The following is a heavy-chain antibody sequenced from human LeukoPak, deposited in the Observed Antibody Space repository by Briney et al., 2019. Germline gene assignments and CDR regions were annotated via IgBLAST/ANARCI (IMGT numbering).Heavy chain of an antibody. J-gene: IGHJ4*02. Sequence: ASVKVSCKASGYTFTSYGISWVRQAPGQGLEWMGWISAYNGNTNYAQKLQGRVTITTDTSTSTAYMELRSLRSDDTAVYYCARVDILTGYYFFDYWGQGTLVTVSS. CDR1: GYTFTSYG. CDR2: ISAYNGNT. CDR3: ARVDILTGYYFFDY. D-gene: IGHD3-9*01. V-gene: IGHV1-18*01.